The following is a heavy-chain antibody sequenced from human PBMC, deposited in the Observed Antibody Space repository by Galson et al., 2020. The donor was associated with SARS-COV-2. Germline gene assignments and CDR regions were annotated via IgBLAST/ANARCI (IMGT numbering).Heavy chain of an antibody. V-gene: IGHV1-2*02. CDR3: ARQPPKAYHGLRTDSTNAL. J-gene: IGHJ4*02. CDR1: GYTFTAYY. D-gene: IGHD3-10*01. CDR2: INPDSGDT. Sequence: ASVKVSCKTSGYTFTAYYIHWVRQAPGQGLQWMGGINPDSGDTDYAQNFQARVTLTRDTSIRTAYLELRWLGSDDTGVYYCARQPPKAYHGLRTDSTNALRGQGTRVTVSS.